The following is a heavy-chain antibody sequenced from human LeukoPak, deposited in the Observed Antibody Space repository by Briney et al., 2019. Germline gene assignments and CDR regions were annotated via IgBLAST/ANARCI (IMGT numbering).Heavy chain of an antibody. CDR3: ARARRGGPGTREQWLVTGYYFDY. CDR2: IYTSGST. Sequence: SETLSLTCTVSGGSISSYYWSWIRQPAGKGLEWIGRIYTSGSTNYNPSLKSRVTMSVDTSKNQFSLKLSSVTAADTAVYYCARARRGGPGTREQWLVTGYYFDYWGQGTLVTVSS. CDR1: GGSISSYY. D-gene: IGHD6-19*01. J-gene: IGHJ4*02. V-gene: IGHV4-4*07.